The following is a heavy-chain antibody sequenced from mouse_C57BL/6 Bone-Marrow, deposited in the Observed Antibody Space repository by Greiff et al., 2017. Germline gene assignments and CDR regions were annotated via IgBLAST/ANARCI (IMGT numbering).Heavy chain of an antibody. CDR2: IWSGGST. D-gene: IGHD1-1*01. CDR3: ARNCWDYYGSSYGWYFDV. Sequence: VKLVESGPGLVQPSQSLSITCTVSGFSLTSYGVHWVRQSPGKGLEWLGVIWSGGSTDYNAAFISRLSISKDNSKSQVFFKMNSLQADDTAIYYCARNCWDYYGSSYGWYFDVWGTGTTVTVSS. CDR1: GFSLTSYG. V-gene: IGHV2-2*01. J-gene: IGHJ1*03.